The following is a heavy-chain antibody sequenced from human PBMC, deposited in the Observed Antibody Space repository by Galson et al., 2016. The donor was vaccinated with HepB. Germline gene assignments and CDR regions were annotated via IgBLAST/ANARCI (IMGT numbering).Heavy chain of an antibody. CDR2: IFHNGNT. J-gene: IGHJ4*02. CDR1: GDSISGDRW. V-gene: IGHV4/OR15-8*02. D-gene: IGHD1-26*01. Sequence: SETLSLTCAVSGDSISGDRWWSWVRQSPGKGLECIGQIFHNGNTDYNPSLRTRVSISIDHSKNQFFLNLNSVTAADTALYYCATVKIPYYYFDRWGQGILVTVSS. CDR3: ATVKIPYYYFDR.